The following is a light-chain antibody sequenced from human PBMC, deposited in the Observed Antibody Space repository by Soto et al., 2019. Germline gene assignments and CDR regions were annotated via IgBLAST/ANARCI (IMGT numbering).Light chain of an antibody. J-gene: IGLJ2*01. CDR1: SSNIGAGYD. Sequence: QSVLTQPPSVSGAPGQRVNISCTGSSSNIGAGYDVHWYQQLPGTAPKLLIHGNSNRPSGVPDRFSGSKFGTSASLAITGLQAEDDADYYCQSYDSSLSGSVFGEGTKVTVL. V-gene: IGLV1-40*01. CDR3: QSYDSSLSGSV. CDR2: GNS.